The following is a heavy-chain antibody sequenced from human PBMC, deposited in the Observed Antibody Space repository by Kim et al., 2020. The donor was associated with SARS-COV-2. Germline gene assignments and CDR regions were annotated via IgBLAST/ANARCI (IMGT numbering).Heavy chain of an antibody. CDR3: ARLGVDIAVTGTNDY. D-gene: IGHD5-12*01. V-gene: IGHV3-9*01. Sequence: ADYVKGRFTISRDNAKNALYVQMNSLRAEDTALYYCARLGVDIAVTGTNDYWGQGTLVTVSS. J-gene: IGHJ4*02.